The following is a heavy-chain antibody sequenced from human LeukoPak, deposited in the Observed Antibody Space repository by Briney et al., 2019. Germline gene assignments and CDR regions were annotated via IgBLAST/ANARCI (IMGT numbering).Heavy chain of an antibody. D-gene: IGHD4-23*01. CDR2: IYYSGST. CDR1: GGSISGSSYY. J-gene: IGHJ5*02. Sequence: SETLSLTCTVSGGSISGSSYYWGWIRQPPGKGLEWIGSIYYSGSTYYNPSLKSRVTISVDTSKNQFSLKLSSVTAADTAVYYCARDATSTVDPGARWFDPWGQGTLVTVSS. V-gene: IGHV4-39*07. CDR3: ARDATSTVDPGARWFDP.